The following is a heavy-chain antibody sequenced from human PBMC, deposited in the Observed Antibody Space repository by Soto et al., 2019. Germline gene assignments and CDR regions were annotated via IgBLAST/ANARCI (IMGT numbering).Heavy chain of an antibody. CDR2: INPGNGNT. CDR3: ARRGALTSYYYGYYFDY. V-gene: IGHV1-3*01. CDR1: GYTFPRYA. Sequence: ASVKASFKASGYTFPRYAMNWVRQAPGQSPEWMGWINPGNGNTKYSQRFQGRVTITRDTSASTAYMELSSVTSEDTAVYYCARRGALTSYYYGYYFDYWGQGTLVTVSS. D-gene: IGHD3-9*01. J-gene: IGHJ4*02.